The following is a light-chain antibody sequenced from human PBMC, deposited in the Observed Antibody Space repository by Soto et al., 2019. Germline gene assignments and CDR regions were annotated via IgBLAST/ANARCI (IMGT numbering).Light chain of an antibody. CDR3: QQYYSYPRA. CDR1: QSISSY. Sequence: ILLTQSPSTLSLSPGERATLSCRASQSISSYLAWYQQKPGKAPKLLIYAASNLQSGVPSRFSGSGSGTDFTLTISCLQSEDFATYYCQQYYSYPRAFGQGTKVDIK. J-gene: IGKJ1*01. CDR2: AAS. V-gene: IGKV1-8*01.